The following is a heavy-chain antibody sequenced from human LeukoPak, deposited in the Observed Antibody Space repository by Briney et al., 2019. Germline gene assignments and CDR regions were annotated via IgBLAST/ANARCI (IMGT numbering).Heavy chain of an antibody. D-gene: IGHD2-2*01. J-gene: IGHJ5*02. V-gene: IGHV3-21*01. CDR1: GFTFSIFD. CDR2: ISTSSRYI. Sequence: GGSLRLSRAASGFTFSIFDMNWVRQAPGKGLEWVSSISTSSRYIYYRDSVKGRFTISRDDAKNSLYLQMNSLRVEDTAVYYCARADCSGSTCYLRRSWFDPWGQGTLVTVSS. CDR3: ARADCSGSTCYLRRSWFDP.